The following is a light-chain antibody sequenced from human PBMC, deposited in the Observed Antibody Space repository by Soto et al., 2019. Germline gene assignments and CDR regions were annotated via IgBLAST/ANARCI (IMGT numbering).Light chain of an antibody. J-gene: IGKJ4*01. CDR2: AAS. V-gene: IGKV3-20*01. Sequence: EIVLTQSPGTLSLSPGERATLSCRASQSVYNNYLAWYQHKPGQAPRLLIYAASSRATGIPDRFSGSGSGTDFTLTISSLQSEDFAVYYCQRYNNWPLTFGGGTKVDIK. CDR1: QSVYNNY. CDR3: QRYNNWPLT.